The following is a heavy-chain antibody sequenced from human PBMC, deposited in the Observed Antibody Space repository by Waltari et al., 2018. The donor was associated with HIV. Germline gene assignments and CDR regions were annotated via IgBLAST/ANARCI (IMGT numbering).Heavy chain of an antibody. CDR1: GGSINSGAYY. Sequence: QVQLQESGPGLVTPSQTLSLTCTVSGGSINSGAYYCSWIRPPPGKGLAWIGYIYYSGSTNDNPSLKSRVTISVDTSKNQFSLKLSSVTAADTAVYYCARNYDFWSGYYREPQAVHYYYGMDVWGQGTTVTVSS. CDR3: ARNYDFWSGYYREPQAVHYYYGMDV. CDR2: IYYSGST. J-gene: IGHJ6*02. D-gene: IGHD3-3*01. V-gene: IGHV4-30-4*01.